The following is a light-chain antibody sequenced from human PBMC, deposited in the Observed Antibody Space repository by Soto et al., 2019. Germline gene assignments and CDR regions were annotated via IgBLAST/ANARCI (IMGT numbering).Light chain of an antibody. Sequence: SSELTQPLSVSVALGQTARITCGGNNIRSKNVHWYQQRPGQAPVLVIYRDSNRPSGIPERFSGSNSGNTATLTISRAQAGDEAAYYCQVWDSSNALFGGGTKLTVL. J-gene: IGLJ2*01. CDR3: QVWDSSNAL. V-gene: IGLV3-9*01. CDR2: RDS. CDR1: NIRSKN.